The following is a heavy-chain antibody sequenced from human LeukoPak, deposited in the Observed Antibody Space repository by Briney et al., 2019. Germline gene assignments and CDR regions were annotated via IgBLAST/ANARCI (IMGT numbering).Heavy chain of an antibody. V-gene: IGHV3-23*01. J-gene: IGHJ4*02. D-gene: IGHD3-22*01. CDR1: GFTFSSYG. CDR2: ISGSGGGT. CDR3: AKEADTIIVLKRYLDY. Sequence: GRSLRLSCAASGFTFSSYGMHWVRQAPGKGLEWVSAISGSGGGTYYSDSVRGRFTISRDNSENTLYLQMNSLRGEDTAVYYCAKEADTIIVLKRYLDYWGQGTLVTVSS.